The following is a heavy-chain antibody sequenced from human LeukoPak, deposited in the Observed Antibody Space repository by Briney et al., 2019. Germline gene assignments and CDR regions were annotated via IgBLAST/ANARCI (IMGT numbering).Heavy chain of an antibody. CDR3: AKGRPEDY. J-gene: IGHJ4*02. V-gene: IGHV3-23*01. Sequence: PGGSLRLSCAASGFTLSSYTMTWVRQAPGKGLAWVSSISDGGGGTHYADSVKGRLTISRDTSTIYLQMNSLRTDDTGVYYCAKGRPEDYWGQGTLVTVSS. CDR1: GFTLSSYT. CDR2: ISDGGGGT.